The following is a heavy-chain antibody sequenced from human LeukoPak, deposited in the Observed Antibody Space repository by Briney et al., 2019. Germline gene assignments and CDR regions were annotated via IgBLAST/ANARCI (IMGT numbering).Heavy chain of an antibody. V-gene: IGHV1-8*01. CDR1: GYTFTSYD. D-gene: IGHD1-26*01. CDR3: ARVSGSYYYYYYMDV. CDR2: MNPNSGNT. Sequence: ASVKVSCKASGYTFTSYDINWVRQATGQGLEWMGWMNPNSGNTGYAQKFQGRVTMTRNTSISTAYMELSSLRSEDTAVYYCARVSGSYYYYYYMDVWGKGTTVTVSS. J-gene: IGHJ6*03.